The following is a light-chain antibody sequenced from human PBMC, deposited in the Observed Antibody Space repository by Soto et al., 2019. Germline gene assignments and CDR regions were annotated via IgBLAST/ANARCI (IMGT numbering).Light chain of an antibody. J-gene: IGLJ2*01. CDR1: SGDIGGYNY. CDR2: DVS. Sequence: QSALTQPASVSGSPGQSITISCTGTSGDIGGYNYVSWYQQHPGKAPKLMIYDVSDRPSGVSNRFSGSKSGNTASLTISGFRSEDEADYDCSSYTTSNTLVFGGGTKLTVL. V-gene: IGLV2-14*01. CDR3: SSYTTSNTLV.